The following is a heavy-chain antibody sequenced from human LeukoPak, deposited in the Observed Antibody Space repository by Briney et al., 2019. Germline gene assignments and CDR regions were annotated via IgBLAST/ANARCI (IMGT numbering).Heavy chain of an antibody. D-gene: IGHD5-24*01. CDR3: AKDLRGDGYNYDY. Sequence: GGSLRLSCAASGFTFSNYWMSWVRQAPGKGLEWVANIKQDGSEKYYVDSVKGRFTISRDNAKNSLYLQMNSLRAEDTAVYYCAKDLRGDGYNYDYWGQGTLVTVSS. J-gene: IGHJ4*02. V-gene: IGHV3-7*01. CDR2: IKQDGSEK. CDR1: GFTFSNYW.